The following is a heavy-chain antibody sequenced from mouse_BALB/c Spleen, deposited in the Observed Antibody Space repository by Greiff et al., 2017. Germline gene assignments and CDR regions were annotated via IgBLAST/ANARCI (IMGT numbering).Heavy chain of an antibody. J-gene: IGHJ3*01. V-gene: IGHV3-2*02. CDR2: ISYSGST. CDR3: ASGSYFLFAY. CDR1: GYSITSDYA. Sequence: EVQRVESGPGLVKPSQSLSLTCTVTGYSITSDYAWNWIRQFPGNKLEWMGYISYSGSTSYNPSLKSRISITRDTSKNQFFLQLNSVTTEDTATYYCASGSYFLFAYWGQGTLVTVSA.